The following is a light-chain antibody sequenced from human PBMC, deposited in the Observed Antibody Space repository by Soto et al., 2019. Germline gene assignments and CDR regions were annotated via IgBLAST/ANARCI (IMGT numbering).Light chain of an antibody. CDR2: DAS. CDR1: NIGSKS. Sequence: SYELTQPPSVSVAPGQTARITCGGNNIGSKSVHWYQQKPGQAPVLVVYDASDRPSGIPARFSGSNSGNTATLTIIRVEAGDEADYYCQVWDSSSDHWVFGGGTQLTVL. J-gene: IGLJ3*02. CDR3: QVWDSSSDHWV. V-gene: IGLV3-21*02.